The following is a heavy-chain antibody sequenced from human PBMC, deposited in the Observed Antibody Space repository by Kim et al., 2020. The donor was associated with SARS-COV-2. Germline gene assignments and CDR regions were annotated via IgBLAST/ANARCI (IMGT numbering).Heavy chain of an antibody. CDR1: GFIFNRYG. CDR3: AKDGRRWLRLGYFDS. J-gene: IGHJ4*02. V-gene: IGHV3-23*01. D-gene: IGHD5-12*01. CDR2: ISGSGDDT. Sequence: GGSLRLSCVLSGFIFNRYGMSWVRQAPGKGLEWVAAISGSGDDTKYADSVKGRFTVSRDNSRNTLYLQMNSLRADDTAVYYCAKDGRRWLRLGYFDSWGQGTLVTVSS.